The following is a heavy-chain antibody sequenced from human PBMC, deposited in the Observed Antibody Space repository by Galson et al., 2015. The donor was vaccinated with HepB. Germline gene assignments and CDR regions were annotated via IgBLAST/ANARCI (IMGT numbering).Heavy chain of an antibody. Sequence: SVKVSCKASGYTVTSHYLHWVRQAPGQGLEWLGVINPSGGYTSYTQRLQGRISLTTDLSTSTVYMELSSLTFEDTAIYYCARGRYYETPSLDYWGQGALVTVSS. J-gene: IGHJ4*02. CDR3: ARGRYYETPSLDY. CDR2: INPSGGYT. D-gene: IGHD3-22*01. V-gene: IGHV1-46*01. CDR1: GYTVTSHY.